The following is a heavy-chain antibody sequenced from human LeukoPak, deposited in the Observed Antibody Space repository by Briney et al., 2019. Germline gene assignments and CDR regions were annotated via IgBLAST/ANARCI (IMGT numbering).Heavy chain of an antibody. Sequence: GGSLRLSCAASGFTFSSYAMSWVRQTPGKGLEWVSSISSSGRNTYYADSVKGRFTISRDNSENTLYLQVSSLRAEDTAVYYCARALRGYQDYWGQGTLVTVSS. V-gene: IGHV3-23*01. CDR1: GFTFSSYA. J-gene: IGHJ4*02. CDR3: ARALRGYQDY. CDR2: ISSSGRNT. D-gene: IGHD5-18*01.